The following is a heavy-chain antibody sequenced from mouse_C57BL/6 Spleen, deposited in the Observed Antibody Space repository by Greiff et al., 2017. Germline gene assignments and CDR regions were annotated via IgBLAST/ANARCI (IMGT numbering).Heavy chain of an antibody. Sequence: EVKLVESEGGLVQPGSSMKLSCTASGFTFSDYYMAWVRQVPEKGLEWVANINYDGSSTYYLDSLQSRFIISRDNAKNILYLQMSSLKSEDTATYYCAREDYGSPFDYWGQGTTLTVSS. D-gene: IGHD1-1*01. V-gene: IGHV5-16*01. J-gene: IGHJ2*01. CDR2: INYDGSST. CDR3: AREDYGSPFDY. CDR1: GFTFSDYY.